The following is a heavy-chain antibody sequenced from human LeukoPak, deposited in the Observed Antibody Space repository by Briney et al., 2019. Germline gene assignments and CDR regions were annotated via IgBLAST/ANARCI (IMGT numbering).Heavy chain of an antibody. Sequence: PGGSLRLSCAASGFTFSSYWMHWVRQAPGKGLVWVSRINSDGSSTSYADSVKGRFTISRDNAKNTLYLQMNSPRAEDTAVYYCARRGKRLSLDYWGQGTLVTVSS. D-gene: IGHD3-16*01. CDR3: ARRGKRLSLDY. CDR1: GFTFSSYW. J-gene: IGHJ4*02. CDR2: INSDGSST. V-gene: IGHV3-74*01.